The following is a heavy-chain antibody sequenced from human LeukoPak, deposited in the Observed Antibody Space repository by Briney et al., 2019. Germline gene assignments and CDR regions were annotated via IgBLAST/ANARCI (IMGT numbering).Heavy chain of an antibody. CDR2: ISSSSSYI. CDR3: ARAAAVAGTLLDWFDP. D-gene: IGHD6-19*01. CDR1: GFTFSSYS. V-gene: IGHV3-21*01. J-gene: IGHJ5*02. Sequence: GGSLRLSCAASGFTFSSYSMNWVRQAPGEGLEWVSSISSSSSYIYYADSVKGRFTISRDNAKNSLYLQMNSLRAEDTAVYYCARAAAVAGTLLDWFDPWGQGTLVTVSS.